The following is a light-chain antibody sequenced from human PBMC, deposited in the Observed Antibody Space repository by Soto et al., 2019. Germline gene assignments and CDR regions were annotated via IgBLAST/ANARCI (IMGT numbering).Light chain of an antibody. J-gene: IGKJ4*01. CDR1: QSISSSY. Sequence: IVLTQSPGTLSLSPGERATLSCRASQSISSSYLAWYQQKPGQAPRLLIYGASSRATGIPDRFSGSGPGTDFTLTISRPEPEDFAVYYCQQYGSSPPLTFGGGTKVEIK. V-gene: IGKV3-20*01. CDR3: QQYGSSPPLT. CDR2: GAS.